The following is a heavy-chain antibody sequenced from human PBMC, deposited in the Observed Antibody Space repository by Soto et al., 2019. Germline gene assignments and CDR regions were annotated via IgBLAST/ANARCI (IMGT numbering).Heavy chain of an antibody. CDR3: ARDLGSGVTAVYCDY. CDR2: ISAYNGNT. Sequence: QVQLVQSGAEVKKPGASVKVSCKASGYTFTSYGIIWVRQAPGQGLAWMGWISAYNGNTNYAQKLQGRVTMTTDTSTSTAYMELRSLRSADTAVYYCARDLGSGVTAVYCDYWGQGTLVTVSS. V-gene: IGHV1-18*01. D-gene: IGHD3-10*01. J-gene: IGHJ4*02. CDR1: GYTFTSYG.